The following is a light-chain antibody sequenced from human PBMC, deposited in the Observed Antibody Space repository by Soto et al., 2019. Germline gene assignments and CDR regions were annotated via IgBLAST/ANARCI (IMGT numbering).Light chain of an antibody. CDR2: GAS. CDR1: QSISTY. Sequence: DIQVTQSPSSLSASVGDRVTITCRASQSISTYVNWYNQKPGKATKLLIYGASNLQSGVPARFSGSGSGTEFTLTISSLQPEECASYDCQQSYSTPWTFGQGTKVDI. CDR3: QQSYSTPWT. J-gene: IGKJ1*01. V-gene: IGKV1-39*01.